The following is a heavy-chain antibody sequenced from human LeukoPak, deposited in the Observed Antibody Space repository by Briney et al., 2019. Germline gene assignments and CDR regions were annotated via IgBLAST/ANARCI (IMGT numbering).Heavy chain of an antibody. CDR3: AREGYFGQWELPWDY. J-gene: IGHJ4*02. CDR1: GFTFSSYS. Sequence: GGSLRLSCAASGFTFSSYSMNWVRQAPGKGLEWVSYISSSSSTIYYADSVKGRFTISRDNAKNSLYLQMNSLRAEDTAVYYCAREGYFGQWELPWDYWGQGTLVTVSS. CDR2: ISSSSSTI. D-gene: IGHD1-26*01. V-gene: IGHV3-48*01.